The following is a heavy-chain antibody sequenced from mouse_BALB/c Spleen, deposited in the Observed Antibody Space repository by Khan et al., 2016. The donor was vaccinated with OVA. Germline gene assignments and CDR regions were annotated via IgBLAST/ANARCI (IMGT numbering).Heavy chain of an antibody. CDR1: GYSITSNYA. J-gene: IGHJ4*01. CDR3: ARGNYSGYAMDY. V-gene: IGHV3-2*02. D-gene: IGHD1-1*01. CDR2: ISYSGTT. Sequence: EVQLQESGPGLVKPSQSLSLTCTVTGYSITSNYAWNWIRQFPGNKLEWMGYISYSGTTSYNPSLKSRISITRDTSKNQFFLQLNSVTTEDTATXYCARGNYSGYAMDYWGQGTSVTVSS.